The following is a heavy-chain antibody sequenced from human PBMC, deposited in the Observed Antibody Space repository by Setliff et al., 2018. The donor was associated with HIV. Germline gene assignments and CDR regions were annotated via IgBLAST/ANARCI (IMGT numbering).Heavy chain of an antibody. J-gene: IGHJ6*03. CDR1: ATFTNVD. CDR3: ARGKGVGGVIITGGLDV. V-gene: IGHV1-8*01. Sequence: ASVKVSCKASATFTNVDIHWLRRATGQGLEWMGWMNPNSGVSGYGQKFQGRVTMTRDTSISTAYMELSSLTSEDTAVYYCARGKGVGGVIITGGLDVWGKGTT. CDR2: MNPNSGVS. D-gene: IGHD3-10*01.